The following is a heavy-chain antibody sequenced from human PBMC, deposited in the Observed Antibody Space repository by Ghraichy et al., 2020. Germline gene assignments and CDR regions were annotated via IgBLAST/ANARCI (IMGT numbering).Heavy chain of an antibody. J-gene: IGHJ4*02. CDR1: GYSIRSDYS. CDR2: VFHTGTV. CDR3: GRSPHCSFGGCHTVGYHFEC. D-gene: IGHD2-2*02. V-gene: IGHV4-38-2*02. Sequence: SQTLSLTCSVSGYSIRSDYSLGWIRPSPGKGMEWIGSVFHTGTVYYHPSLRSRVAISVDNSKNQISLTLTTMTAEDAAVYFCGRSPHCSFGGCHTVGYHFECWGQGALVTVSS.